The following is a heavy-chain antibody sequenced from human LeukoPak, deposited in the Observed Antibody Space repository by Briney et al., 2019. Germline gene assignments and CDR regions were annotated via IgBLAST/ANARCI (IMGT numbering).Heavy chain of an antibody. D-gene: IGHD3-22*01. V-gene: IGHV1-46*01. CDR2: INPSGGST. J-gene: IGHJ4*02. Sequence: ASVKVSCKASGYTFTSYYMHWVRQAPGQGLEWMGIINPSGGSTSYAQKFQGRVTMTRDTTTSTVYMELSSLRSEDTAVYYCARDDSSGYCLYWGQGTLVTVSS. CDR3: ARDDSSGYCLY. CDR1: GYTFTSYY.